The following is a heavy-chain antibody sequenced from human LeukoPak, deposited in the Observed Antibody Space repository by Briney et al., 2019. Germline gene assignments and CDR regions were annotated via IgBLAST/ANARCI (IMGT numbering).Heavy chain of an antibody. V-gene: IGHV1-2*02. CDR1: GYTFTSYD. Sequence: GASVKVSCKASGYTFTSYDINWVRQAPGQGLEWMGWINPNSGGTNYAQKFQGRVTMTRDTSISTAYMELSRLRSDDTAVYYCARDPAAAESFDYWGQGTLVTVSS. D-gene: IGHD6-13*01. CDR2: INPNSGGT. CDR3: ARDPAAAESFDY. J-gene: IGHJ4*02.